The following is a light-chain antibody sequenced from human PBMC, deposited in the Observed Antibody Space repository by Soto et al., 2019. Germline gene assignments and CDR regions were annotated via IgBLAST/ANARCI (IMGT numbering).Light chain of an antibody. V-gene: IGKV1-27*01. Sequence: DIQMTQSPSSLSASIGDRVTIACRASRGISTYLAWYQQRPGKFPTLLVYGASTLQSGVPSRFSGSGSGTDFTLTISSLQPEDVATYYCQEYNSAPFTFGQGTRLEIK. J-gene: IGKJ5*01. CDR2: GAS. CDR3: QEYNSAPFT. CDR1: RGISTY.